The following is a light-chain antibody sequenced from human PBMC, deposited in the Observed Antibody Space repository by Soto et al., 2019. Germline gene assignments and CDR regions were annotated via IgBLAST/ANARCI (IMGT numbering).Light chain of an antibody. V-gene: IGKV1-5*01. CDR3: QQYNSQWT. Sequence: DIQMTQSPSTLSASVGDRVTITCRASQSISSWLAWYQQKPGKAPKLQIYDASSLESGVPSRFSGSGSGTEFTLTISSLQPDDFATYYCQQYNSQWTFGQGTKVEIK. J-gene: IGKJ1*01. CDR2: DAS. CDR1: QSISSW.